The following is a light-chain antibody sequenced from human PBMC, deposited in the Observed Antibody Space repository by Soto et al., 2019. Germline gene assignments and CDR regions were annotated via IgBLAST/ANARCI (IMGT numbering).Light chain of an antibody. CDR2: LAS. Sequence: DIVMTQSPLSLHVTPGEPASISCSSSQSLLHTNRYNYLAWYLQQPVQSPQLLIYLASKRASWFPGSLSSSGSGQEFTLKISKMESAEVDTYYCIQVLPCHCAFG. J-gene: IGKJ5*01. CDR3: IQVLPCHCA. CDR1: QSLLHTNRYNY. V-gene: IGKV2-28*01.